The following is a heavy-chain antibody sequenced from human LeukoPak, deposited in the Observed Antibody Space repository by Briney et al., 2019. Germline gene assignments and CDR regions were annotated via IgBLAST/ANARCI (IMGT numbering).Heavy chain of an antibody. J-gene: IGHJ3*02. D-gene: IGHD3-22*01. CDR2: IYYNGNT. CDR3: VRGNYDNRGYSNAFDI. CDR1: GASISSSY. Sequence: PPETLSLTCTVSGASISSSYWSWIRQPPGKRLEWIGYIYYNGNTNSNPSLKSRVTISADTSKNRFSLKLSSVTAADTAIYYCVRGNYDNRGYSNAFDIWGQGTMVTVSS. V-gene: IGHV4-59*01.